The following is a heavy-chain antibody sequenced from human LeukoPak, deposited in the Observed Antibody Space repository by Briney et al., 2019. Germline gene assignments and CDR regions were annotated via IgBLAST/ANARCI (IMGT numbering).Heavy chain of an antibody. J-gene: IGHJ4*02. D-gene: IGHD5-12*01. CDR1: GGTFSSYA. Sequence: SVKVSCKASGGTFSSYAISWVRQAPGQGLEWMGGIIPIFGTANYAQKFQGRVTITADESTSTAYMELSSLRSEDTAVYYCARGGYSGHYFDYWGQGTLVTVSS. V-gene: IGHV1-69*13. CDR2: IIPIFGTA. CDR3: ARGGYSGHYFDY.